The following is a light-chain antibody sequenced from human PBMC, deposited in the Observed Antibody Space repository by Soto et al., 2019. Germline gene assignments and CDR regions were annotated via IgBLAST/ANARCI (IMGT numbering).Light chain of an antibody. J-gene: IGLJ2*01. CDR3: NSFAGNDNIGI. CDR2: EVT. CDR1: SSDVGAYNY. Sequence: QSSLTQPPSASGSPGQSVTISCTGTSSDVGAYNYVSWYQQTPGKAPKLIIYEVTKRPSGVPDRFSGSKSGNTASLTVSGLQAEDEADYYRNSFAGNDNIGIFGGGTKLTV. V-gene: IGLV2-8*01.